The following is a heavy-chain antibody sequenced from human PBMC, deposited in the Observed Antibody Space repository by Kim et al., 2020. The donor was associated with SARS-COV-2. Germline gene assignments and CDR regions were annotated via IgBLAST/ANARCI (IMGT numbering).Heavy chain of an antibody. J-gene: IGHJ2*01. CDR1: GGSISSYY. CDR3: ARDRPTHYYYDSSGYDSPSYWYFDL. Sequence: SETLSLTCTVSGGSISSYYWSWIRQPPGKGLEWIGYIYYSGSTNYNPSLKSRVTISVDTSKNQFSLKLSSVTAADTAVYYCARDRPTHYYYDSSGYDSPSYWYFDLWGRGTLVTVSS. CDR2: IYYSGST. D-gene: IGHD3-22*01. V-gene: IGHV4-59*01.